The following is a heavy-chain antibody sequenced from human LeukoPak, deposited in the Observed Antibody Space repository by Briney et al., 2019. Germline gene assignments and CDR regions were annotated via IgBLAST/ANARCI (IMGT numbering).Heavy chain of an antibody. CDR2: IYYSGST. J-gene: IGHJ4*02. Sequence: SQTLSLTCTVSGGSISSGDYYWSWIRQPPGKGLEWIGYIYYSGSTYYNPSLESRVTISVDTSKNQFSLKLSSVTAADTAVYYCARASQHYYASGSSSLDYWGQGTLVTVSS. D-gene: IGHD3-10*01. CDR1: GGSISSGDYY. V-gene: IGHV4-30-4*01. CDR3: ARASQHYYASGSSSLDY.